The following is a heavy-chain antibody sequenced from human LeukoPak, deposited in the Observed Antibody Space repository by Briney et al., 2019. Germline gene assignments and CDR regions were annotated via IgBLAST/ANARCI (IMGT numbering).Heavy chain of an antibody. D-gene: IGHD3-3*01. J-gene: IGHJ6*02. CDR1: GFTFSSYW. CDR3: ARSRYYDFWSGYGYYYYGMDV. V-gene: IGHV3-74*01. CDR2: INSDGSST. Sequence: GGSLRLSCAASGFTFSSYWMHWVRQAPGKGLVWVSRINSDGSSTSYADSVKGRFAISRDNAKNTLYLQMNSLRAEDTAVYYCARSRYYDFWSGYGYYYYGMDVWGQGTTVTVSS.